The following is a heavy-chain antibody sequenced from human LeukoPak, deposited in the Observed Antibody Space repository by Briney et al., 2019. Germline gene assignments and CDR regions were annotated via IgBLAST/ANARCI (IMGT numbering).Heavy chain of an antibody. Sequence: ASVKVSCKASGYTFTSDGISWVRQAPGQGLEWMGWISGYNVNTNYAQKLQGRVTMTTDTSTRTAYMELRSLSSDDTAVYYRARLNDFWSGYAGQGGLDYWGQGTLVTVSS. J-gene: IGHJ4*02. CDR1: GYTFTSDG. V-gene: IGHV1-18*01. CDR3: ARLNDFWSGYAGQGGLDY. D-gene: IGHD3-3*01. CDR2: ISGYNVNT.